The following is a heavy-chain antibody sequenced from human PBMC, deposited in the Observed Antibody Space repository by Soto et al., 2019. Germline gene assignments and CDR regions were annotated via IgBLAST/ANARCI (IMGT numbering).Heavy chain of an antibody. CDR3: ASFTPPIAAAGQFDY. V-gene: IGHV1-69*01. J-gene: IGHJ4*02. CDR1: GGTFSSYA. D-gene: IGHD6-13*01. Sequence: QVQLVQSGAEVKKPGSSVKVSCKASGGTFSSYAISWVRQAPGQGLEWMGGIIPIFGTANYAQKFQGRVTITADESTSTAYMELSSLRSEDTAVHYCASFTPPIAAAGQFDYWGQGTLVTVSS. CDR2: IIPIFGTA.